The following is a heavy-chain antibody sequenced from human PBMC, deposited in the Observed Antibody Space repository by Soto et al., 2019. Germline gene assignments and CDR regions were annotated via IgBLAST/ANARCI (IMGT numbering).Heavy chain of an antibody. Sequence: PWESRTISCQGSGYRFTKDWIAWVRQMPGKGLEWMGIIFPGDSDTRYSPSFQGQVTISVDKSINTAYLQWTSLKASDSAMYYCARRIGLYYFDYWGQGTLVTVSS. CDR1: GYRFTKDW. D-gene: IGHD2-8*02. J-gene: IGHJ4*02. CDR2: IFPGDSDT. CDR3: ARRIGLYYFDY. V-gene: IGHV5-51*01.